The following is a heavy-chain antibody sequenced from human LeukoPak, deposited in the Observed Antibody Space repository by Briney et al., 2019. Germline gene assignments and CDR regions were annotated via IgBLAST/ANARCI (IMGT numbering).Heavy chain of an antibody. V-gene: IGHV3-30*18. J-gene: IGHJ4*02. CDR2: ISYDGSNK. D-gene: IGHD1-20*01. Sequence: GGSLRLSCAASGFTFSSYGMHWVRQAPGKGLEWVAVISYDGSNKYYADSVKGRFTISRDNSKNTLYLQMNSLRAEDTAAYYCAKLVTGTTWSEYWGQGTLVTVSS. CDR3: AKLVTGTTWSEY. CDR1: GFTFSSYG.